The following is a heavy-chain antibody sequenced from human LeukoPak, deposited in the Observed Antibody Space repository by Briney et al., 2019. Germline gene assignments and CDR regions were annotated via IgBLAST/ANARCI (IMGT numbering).Heavy chain of an antibody. D-gene: IGHD3-22*01. V-gene: IGHV1-46*01. CDR3: ARDKDYYDSSGYYYIDY. Sequence: GASVKVSCKASGYTFTSYYMHWVRQAPGQGLEWMGIINPSGGSTSCAQKFQGRVTMTRDTSTSTVYMELSSLRSEDTAVYYCARDKDYYDSSGYYYIDYWGQGTLVTVSS. CDR1: GYTFTSYY. CDR2: INPSGGST. J-gene: IGHJ4*02.